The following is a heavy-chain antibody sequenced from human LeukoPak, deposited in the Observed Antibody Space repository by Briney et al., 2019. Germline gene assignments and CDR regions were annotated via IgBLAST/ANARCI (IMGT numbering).Heavy chain of an antibody. J-gene: IGHJ6*03. CDR2: IYSSGTT. D-gene: IGHD3-3*01. V-gene: IGHV4-4*07. CDR3: ARNSPEWSHLRYFHYYYMDV. CDR1: DGSISTYT. Sequence: KPSETLSLTCTVPDGSISTYTWTCIRQPAGKGLEWIGRIYSSGTTISNPSLKSRLTMSVDTSKNQFSLNLRSVTAADTAVYYCARNSPEWSHLRYFHYYYMDVWGKGTTVTVSS.